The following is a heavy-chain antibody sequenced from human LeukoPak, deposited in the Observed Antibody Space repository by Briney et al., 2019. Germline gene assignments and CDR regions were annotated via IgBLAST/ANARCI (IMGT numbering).Heavy chain of an antibody. CDR1: GGSFSGYY. V-gene: IGHV4-34*01. CDR2: INHSGST. Sequence: PSETLSLTCAVYGGSFSGYYWSWIRQPPGKGLEWIGEINHSGSTNYNPSLKSRVTISVDTSKNQFSLKLSSVTAADTAVDYCAARAVDTAMATFDYWGQGTLVTVSS. D-gene: IGHD5-18*01. CDR3: AARAVDTAMATFDY. J-gene: IGHJ4*02.